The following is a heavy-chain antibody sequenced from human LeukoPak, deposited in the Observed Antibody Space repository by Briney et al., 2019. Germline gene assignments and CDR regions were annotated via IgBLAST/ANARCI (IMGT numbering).Heavy chain of an antibody. CDR1: GSTFSNYW. CDR2: INSDGSTT. CDR3: ARDYCSSTSCFPDV. Sequence: GGSLRLSCAASGSTFSNYWMHWVRQAPGKGLVWVSRINSDGSTTSYADSVKGRFTISRDNAKNTLYLQMNRLRAEDTAVYYCARDYCSSTSCFPDVWGKGTTVTVSS. J-gene: IGHJ6*04. D-gene: IGHD2-2*01. V-gene: IGHV3-74*01.